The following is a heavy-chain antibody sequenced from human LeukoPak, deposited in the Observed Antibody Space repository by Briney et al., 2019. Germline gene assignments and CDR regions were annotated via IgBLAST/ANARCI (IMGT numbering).Heavy chain of an antibody. CDR1: GGSISSYY. V-gene: IGHV4-59*01. Sequence: SETLSLTCTVSGGSISSYYWSWIRQPPGKGLEWIGYIYYSGSTNHNPSLKSRVTISVDTSKNQFSLKLSSVTAADTAVYYCASGPPAAGTSYYYYGMDVWGQGTTVTVSS. J-gene: IGHJ6*02. CDR2: IYYSGST. D-gene: IGHD6-13*01. CDR3: ASGPPAAGTSYYYYGMDV.